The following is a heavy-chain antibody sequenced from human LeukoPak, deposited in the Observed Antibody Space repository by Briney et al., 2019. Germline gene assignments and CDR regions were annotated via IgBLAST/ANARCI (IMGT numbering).Heavy chain of an antibody. CDR1: GFTFSSYT. CDR3: ARTANFAAGYYIDY. J-gene: IGHJ4*02. D-gene: IGHD6-13*01. Sequence: GGSLRLSCAASGFTFSSYTMNWVRQAPGKGLEWVSSISGSSRHKYYANSVKGRFTISRDNAKNSLYLQMNSLRAEDTAVYYCARTANFAAGYYIDYWGQGTLVTVSS. CDR2: ISGSSRHK. V-gene: IGHV3-21*01.